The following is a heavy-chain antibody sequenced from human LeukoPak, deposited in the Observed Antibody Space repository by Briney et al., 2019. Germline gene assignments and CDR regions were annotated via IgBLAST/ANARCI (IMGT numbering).Heavy chain of an antibody. J-gene: IGHJ4*02. V-gene: IGHV3-74*01. Sequence: GGSLRLSCAASGFTFSSYWMHWVRQVPGKGLVWVSRIKSDGSSTSDADSVKGRFTISRDNAKKTLYLQKNSLRAEDTAVYYCARAYHTAMDYWGQGTLVTVSS. CDR2: IKSDGSST. D-gene: IGHD5-18*01. CDR3: ARAYHTAMDY. CDR1: GFTFSSYW.